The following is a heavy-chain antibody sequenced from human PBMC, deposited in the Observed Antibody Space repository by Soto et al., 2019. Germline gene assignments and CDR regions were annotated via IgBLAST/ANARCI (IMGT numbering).Heavy chain of an antibody. CDR2: IYSGGST. J-gene: IGHJ4*02. D-gene: IGHD6-13*01. Sequence: GGSLRLSCAASGFTVSSNYMSWVRQAPGKGLEWVSVIYSGGSTYYADSVKGRFTISRDNSKNTLYLQMNSLRAEDTAVYYCARSGLSQTAALDYWGQGTLVTVSS. CDR3: ARSGLSQTAALDY. CDR1: GFTVSSNY. V-gene: IGHV3-53*01.